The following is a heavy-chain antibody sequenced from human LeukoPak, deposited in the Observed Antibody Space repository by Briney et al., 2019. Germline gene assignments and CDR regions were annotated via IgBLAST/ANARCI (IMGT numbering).Heavy chain of an antibody. J-gene: IGHJ3*02. D-gene: IGHD3-16*02. CDR3: ARPSTDYVWGSYRTGAFDI. V-gene: IGHV4-39*01. CDR1: GCSISSSSYY. Sequence: KPSETLCLTCTVSGCSISSSSYYWGWIRQPPGKGLEWIGSIYYSGSTYYNSSLKSRVTISVDTSNNQFSLKLSSVTAADTAVYYCARPSTDYVWGSYRTGAFDIWGQGTMVTVSS. CDR2: IYYSGST.